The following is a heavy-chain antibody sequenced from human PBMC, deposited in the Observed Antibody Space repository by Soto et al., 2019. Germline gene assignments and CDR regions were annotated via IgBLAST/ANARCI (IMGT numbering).Heavy chain of an antibody. CDR2: ISSSGSTT. J-gene: IGHJ6*03. CDR3: ARSWDYYDILTGYRRPKYYYYMDV. Sequence: GGSLRLSCAASGFTFSGYWMHWVRQAPGKGLVWVSRISSSGSTTNYADSGKGRFTISRDNAKNSLYLQMNSLRAEDTAVYYCARSWDYYDILTGYRRPKYYYYMDVWGKGTTVTVSS. V-gene: IGHV3-74*01. D-gene: IGHD3-9*01. CDR1: GFTFSGYW.